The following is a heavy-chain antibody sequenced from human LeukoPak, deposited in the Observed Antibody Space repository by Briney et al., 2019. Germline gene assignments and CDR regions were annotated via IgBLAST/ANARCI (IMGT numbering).Heavy chain of an antibody. CDR2: IYSSGTT. D-gene: IGHD3-9*01. CDR3: ARTGYLKPIDS. V-gene: IGHV3-66*02. Sequence: GGSLRLSCAASGFTFSSNYMTWVRQAPGKGLEWVSIIYSSGTTYYADSVKGRFTISRDNSKNTLYLQMNSLRTEDTAVYYCARTGYLKPIDSWGQGTLVTVSS. CDR1: GFTFSSNY. J-gene: IGHJ4*02.